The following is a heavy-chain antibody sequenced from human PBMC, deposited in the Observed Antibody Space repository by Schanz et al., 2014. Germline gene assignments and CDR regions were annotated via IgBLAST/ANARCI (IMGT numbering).Heavy chain of an antibody. D-gene: IGHD4-17*01. J-gene: IGHJ6*02. CDR2: ISWNSGNI. Sequence: EVQLVESGGGLVRPGDSLRLSCAASGFTFDDHAMHWVRQVPGKGLEWVSGISWNSGNIAYADSVKGRFTISRDNAKNSLYLQMNSLRAEDTAVYYCARVRAYDYGAEAHGMDVWGQGTTVTVSS. CDR3: ARVRAYDYGAEAHGMDV. CDR1: GFTFDDHA. V-gene: IGHV3-9*01.